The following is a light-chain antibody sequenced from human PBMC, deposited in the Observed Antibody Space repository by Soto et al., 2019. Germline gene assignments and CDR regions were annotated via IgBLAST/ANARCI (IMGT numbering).Light chain of an antibody. Sequence: QSALTQPASVSGSPGQSITISCTGTSSDVGGSNFVSCYQQHPGKAPQLMLYEVTIRPSGVSYRFSGSKSGNTASMTISGLQAEDEADYYCSSYRTGSTLYVFGTGTKVTVL. CDR3: SSYRTGSTLYV. V-gene: IGLV2-14*01. CDR2: EVT. CDR1: SSDVGGSNF. J-gene: IGLJ1*01.